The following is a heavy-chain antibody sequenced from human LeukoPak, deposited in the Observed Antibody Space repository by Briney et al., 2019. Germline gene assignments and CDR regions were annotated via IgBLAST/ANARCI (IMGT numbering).Heavy chain of an antibody. Sequence: GGTLRLSCAASGFTFSSYGMSWVRQAPGKGREWVANIKQDGSEKYYVDSVKGRFTIARDNAKNSLYLQMNSLRAEDTAVYYCARDRLTMVRGVIRLYYYYYMDVWGKGTTVTISS. J-gene: IGHJ6*03. CDR2: IKQDGSEK. CDR1: GFTFSSYG. CDR3: ARDRLTMVRGVIRLYYYYYMDV. D-gene: IGHD3-10*01. V-gene: IGHV3-7*01.